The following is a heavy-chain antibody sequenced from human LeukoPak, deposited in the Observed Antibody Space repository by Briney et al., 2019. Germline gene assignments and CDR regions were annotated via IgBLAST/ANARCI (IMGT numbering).Heavy chain of an antibody. V-gene: IGHV1-18*01. Sequence: ASVKVSCKASGYTFTSYGISWVRQAPGQGLEWMGWISAYNGNTNYAQKLQGRVTMTTDTSTSTAYMELRSLRSDDTAVYYCARSDPYDSSGYLYYYYGMDVWGQGTTVTVS. CDR3: ARSDPYDSSGYLYYYYGMDV. CDR2: ISAYNGNT. CDR1: GYTFTSYG. D-gene: IGHD3-22*01. J-gene: IGHJ6*02.